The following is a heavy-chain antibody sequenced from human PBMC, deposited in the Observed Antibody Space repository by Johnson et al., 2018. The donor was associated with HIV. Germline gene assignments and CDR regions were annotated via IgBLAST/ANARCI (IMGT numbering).Heavy chain of an antibody. D-gene: IGHD6-19*01. Sequence: EVQLVESGGGLVQPGGSLRLSCAASGFTFSNSWMHWVRQAPGKGPVWVSGTYDNGNIINYADSVKGRFTISRDNAKNTLYLQMNSLRAEDTALYYCAVTVHSSGWYGGDDAFDIWGQGTMVTVSS. CDR2: TYDNGNII. V-gene: IGHV3-74*02. J-gene: IGHJ3*02. CDR3: AVTVHSSGWYGGDDAFDI. CDR1: GFTFSNSW.